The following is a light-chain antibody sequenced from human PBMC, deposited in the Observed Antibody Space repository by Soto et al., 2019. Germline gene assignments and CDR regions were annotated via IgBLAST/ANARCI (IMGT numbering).Light chain of an antibody. J-gene: IGKJ4*01. CDR2: DAS. CDR3: QQFSSYPLT. Sequence: VLSLSPGTVSLSPGERATLSCRASQSVSSSYLAWYQQKPGQAPRLLIYDASSRATGIPDRFSGGGSGTDFTLTISRLEPEDFAVYYCQQFSSYPLTFGGGTKVDIK. V-gene: IGKV3-20*01. CDR1: QSVSSSY.